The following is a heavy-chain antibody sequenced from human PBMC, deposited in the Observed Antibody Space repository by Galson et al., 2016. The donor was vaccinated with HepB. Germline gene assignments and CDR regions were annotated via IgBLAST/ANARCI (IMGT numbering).Heavy chain of an antibody. CDR1: GFTFSASA. D-gene: IGHD3-10*01. V-gene: IGHV3-73*01. Sequence: SLRLSCAASGFTFSASAMNWVRQASGKGLEWVGRIRSKSNNYATAYAASVKGRFTISRDDSKRMAFLQMNSLKTEDTAVYYCTRVGYRLWFGAPIKDYGMDVWGQGTTVTVSS. CDR2: IRSKSNNYAT. CDR3: TRVGYRLWFGAPIKDYGMDV. J-gene: IGHJ6*02.